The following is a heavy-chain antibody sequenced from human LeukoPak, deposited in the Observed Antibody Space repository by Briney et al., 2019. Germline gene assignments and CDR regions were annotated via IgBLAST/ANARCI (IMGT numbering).Heavy chain of an antibody. CDR1: GGSISSYY. CDR2: IYYSGSP. V-gene: IGHV4-59*01. Sequence: SETLSLTCPVSGGSISSYYWSWIRQPPGKGLEWIGSIYYSGSPNYNPSLRSRATISVDTSKNQLSLKLTFVTAADPAVYYCARVRGCYDGGRLFDYWGQGTLVTVSS. D-gene: IGHD6-19*01. CDR3: ARVRGCYDGGRLFDY. J-gene: IGHJ4*02.